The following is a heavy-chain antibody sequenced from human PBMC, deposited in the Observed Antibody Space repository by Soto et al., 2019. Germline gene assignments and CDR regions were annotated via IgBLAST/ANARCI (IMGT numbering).Heavy chain of an antibody. CDR3: AREITYYVSGLAPSNYMDF. D-gene: IGHD3-16*01. J-gene: IGHJ6*03. CDR1: GGTFSSYT. V-gene: IGHV1-69*04. Sequence: SVKVSCKASGGTFSSYTISWVRQAPGQGLEWMGRIIPILGIANYAQKFQGRVTITADKSTSTAYMELSSLRSEDTAVYYCAREITYYVSGLAPSNYMDFWCKGNTLPVSS. CDR2: IIPILGIA.